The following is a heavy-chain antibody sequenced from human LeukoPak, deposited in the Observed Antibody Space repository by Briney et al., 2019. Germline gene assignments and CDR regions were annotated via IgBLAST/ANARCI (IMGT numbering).Heavy chain of an antibody. V-gene: IGHV3-23*01. CDR2: ISDSGDYT. D-gene: IGHD1-26*01. J-gene: IGHJ4*02. Sequence: PGGSLTLSCAGSGFTFSSYAMSWVRQAPGQGLEWVSVISDSGDYTSYADSVRGRFTISRDNAKNSLYLQMNSLRAEDTAVYYCARASGGSYFIDYWGQGTLVTVSS. CDR1: GFTFSSYA. CDR3: ARASGGSYFIDY.